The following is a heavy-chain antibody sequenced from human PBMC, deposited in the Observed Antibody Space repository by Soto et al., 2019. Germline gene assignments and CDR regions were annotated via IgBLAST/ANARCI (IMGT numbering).Heavy chain of an antibody. CDR1: GYTFTSYY. D-gene: IGHD6-13*01. Sequence: ASVKVSCKASGYTFTSYYMHWVRQAPGQGLEWMGIINPIGGSTSYAQKFQGRVTMTRDTSTSTVYMELSTLRSEDTAVYYCAXDSLTAAAGTPPYGMDVWGQGTTVTVSS. CDR3: AXDSLTAAAGTPPYGMDV. J-gene: IGHJ6*02. CDR2: INPIGGST. V-gene: IGHV1-46*01.